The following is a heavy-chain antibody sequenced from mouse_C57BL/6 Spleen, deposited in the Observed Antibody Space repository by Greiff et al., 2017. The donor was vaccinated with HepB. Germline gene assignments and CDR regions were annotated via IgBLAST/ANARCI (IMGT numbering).Heavy chain of an antibody. CDR3: ASNWDRGPAWFAY. J-gene: IGHJ3*01. V-gene: IGHV2-9-1*01. Sequence: VQLQQSGPGLVAPSQSLSITCTVSGFSLTSYAISWVRQPPGKGLEWLGVIWTGGGTNYNSALKSRLSISKDNSKSQVFLKMNSLQTDDTARYYCASNWDRGPAWFAYWGQGTLVTVSA. CDR1: GFSLTSYA. D-gene: IGHD3-3*01. CDR2: IWTGGGT.